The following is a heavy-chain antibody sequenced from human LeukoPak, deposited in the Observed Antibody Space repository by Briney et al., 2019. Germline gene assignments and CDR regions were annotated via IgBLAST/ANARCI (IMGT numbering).Heavy chain of an antibody. CDR1: GYTFTSYD. J-gene: IGHJ4*02. CDR3: ARAPSRYCSGGSCYSALVYFDY. CDR2: MNPNSGNT. D-gene: IGHD2-15*01. V-gene: IGHV1-8*01. Sequence: ASVKVSCKASGYTFTSYDINWVRQATGQGLEWMGWMNPNSGNTGYAQKFQGRVTMTRNTSISTAYMELSSLRSEDTAVYYCARAPSRYCSGGSCYSALVYFDYWGQGTPVTVSS.